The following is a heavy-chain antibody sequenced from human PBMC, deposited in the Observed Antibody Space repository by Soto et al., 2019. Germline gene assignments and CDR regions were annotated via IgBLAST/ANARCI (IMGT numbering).Heavy chain of an antibody. J-gene: IGHJ4*02. D-gene: IGHD6-13*01. CDR3: AKDTYSSSWYF. V-gene: IGHV3-23*01. CDR1: GFTFINYA. CDR2: ISNRGSDT. Sequence: EVQLLESGGGLVQPGGSLRLSCAGSGFTFINYAMTWVRQAPGKGLEWVSSISNRGSDTYYVDSVKGRFTISRDDSKNPLYLQMNSLRAEDTAVYYCAKDTYSSSWYFWGQGTLVTVSS.